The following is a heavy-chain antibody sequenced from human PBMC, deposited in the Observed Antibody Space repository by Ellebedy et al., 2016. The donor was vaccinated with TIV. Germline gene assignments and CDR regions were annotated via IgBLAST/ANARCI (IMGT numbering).Heavy chain of an antibody. D-gene: IGHD6-19*01. CDR2: IYTSEST. Sequence: SETLSLTCTVSGGSVSSSSYYWVWIRQSPGKGLEWIGSIYTSESTNYNPSLKSRVTMSLDTSKNQFSLKLSSVTAADTAVYYCARVGKWLDGFYGMDVWGQGTTVTVSS. J-gene: IGHJ6*02. CDR1: GGSVSSSSYY. CDR3: ARVGKWLDGFYGMDV. V-gene: IGHV4-39*07.